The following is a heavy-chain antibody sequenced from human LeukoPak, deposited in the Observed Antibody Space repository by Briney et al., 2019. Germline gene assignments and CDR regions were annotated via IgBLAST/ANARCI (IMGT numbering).Heavy chain of an antibody. CDR3: STFADDGY. V-gene: IGHV3-15*01. J-gene: IGHJ4*02. CDR1: GFTFSNAW. D-gene: IGHD3-16*01. Sequence: SGGSLRLSCAASGFTFSNAWMSWVRQAPGKGLEWVGRIKSKKDGGTTDYATPVKGRLTISRDDSKNTVYLQMNSLKTEDTALYYCSTFADDGYWGQGTLVTVSS. CDR2: IKSKKDGGTT.